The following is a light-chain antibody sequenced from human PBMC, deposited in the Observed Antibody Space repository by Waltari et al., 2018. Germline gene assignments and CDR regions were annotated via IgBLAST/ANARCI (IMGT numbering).Light chain of an antibody. V-gene: IGKV3-15*01. CDR1: QSVSTN. CDR2: GAS. J-gene: IGKJ4*01. CDR3: QQYSNWPPLT. Sequence: EIVLTQSPATLSVSPGERATLSCRASQSVSTNLAWYQQKPGQAPRIILYGASTRATGVPARFSGSGSGTEFTLTISSLQSEDFAVYHCQQYSNWPPLTFGGGTTVEIK.